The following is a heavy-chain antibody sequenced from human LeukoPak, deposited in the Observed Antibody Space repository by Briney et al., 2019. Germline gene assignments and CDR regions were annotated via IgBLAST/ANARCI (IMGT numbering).Heavy chain of an antibody. J-gene: IGHJ5*02. CDR1: GGTFSSHA. CDR3: ARDAGDCGGDCYLNWFDP. V-gene: IGHV1-69*01. D-gene: IGHD2-21*01. CDR2: IIPIFGTA. Sequence: SVKVSCKASGGTFSSHAISWVRQAPGQGLEWMGGIIPIFGTANYAQKFQGRVTITADESTSTAYMELSSLRSEDTAVYYCARDAGDCGGDCYLNWFDPWGQGTLVTVSS.